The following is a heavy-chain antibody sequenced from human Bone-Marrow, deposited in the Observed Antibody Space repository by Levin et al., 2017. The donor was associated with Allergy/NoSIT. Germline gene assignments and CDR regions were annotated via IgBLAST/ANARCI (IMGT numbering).Heavy chain of an antibody. D-gene: IGHD3-10*01. V-gene: IGHV4-4*02. CDR3: ARNKGFAGSGNRLDP. Sequence: PSETLSLTCAVSGDSISGLNWWTWVRQSPGKGLEWIGEIFHSGSTNYNPSLKSRVTILVDESKNQFSLKLASVTAADSAVYFCARNKGFAGSGNRLDPWGQGILVIVSS. CDR1: GDSISGLNW. CDR2: IFHSGST. J-gene: IGHJ5*02.